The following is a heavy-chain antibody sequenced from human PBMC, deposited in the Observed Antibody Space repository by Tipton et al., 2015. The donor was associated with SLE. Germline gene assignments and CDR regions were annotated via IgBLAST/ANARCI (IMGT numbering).Heavy chain of an antibody. J-gene: IGHJ4*02. Sequence: SLRLSCAASGFSFSGYGMHWVRQAPGKGLEWVAVIWYDGSDKHCADSVRGRFTISRDNSKDTLFLQLNSLSSEDTAVYYCAKDRQTTVTTTFDYWGQGVLVTVSS. CDR3: AKDRQTTVTTTFDY. D-gene: IGHD4-17*01. CDR2: IWYDGSDK. CDR1: GFSFSGYG. V-gene: IGHV3-30*18.